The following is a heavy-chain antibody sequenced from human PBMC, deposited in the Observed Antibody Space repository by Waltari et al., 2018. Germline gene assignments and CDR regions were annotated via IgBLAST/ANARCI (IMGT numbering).Heavy chain of an antibody. CDR3: VKEAAGYDSLIANGLDV. CDR1: VFTFDDLA. V-gene: IGHV3-43D*04. J-gene: IGHJ6*02. Sequence: EVQLEESGGGVVQPGGSLRLSCAASVFTFDDLAMHWVRQAPGKGLEWVSLITWDARSTYYADSVKGRFAISRDNGKDFLYLQMNSLRPDDTALYYCVKEAAGYDSLIANGLDVWGQGTTVTVSS. CDR2: ITWDARST. D-gene: IGHD3-9*01.